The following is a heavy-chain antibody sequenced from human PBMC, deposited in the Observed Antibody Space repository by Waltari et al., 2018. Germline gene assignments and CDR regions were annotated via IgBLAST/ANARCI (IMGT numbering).Heavy chain of an antibody. CDR1: GFNVSQTY. CDR3: ARVLEGADEYFDL. D-gene: IGHD3-16*01. CDR2: TYSGALKSGGTT. Sequence: EVRLVESGGDLTRPGASLRLACAASGFNVSQTYMCWLRQAPGKGVVWLSITYSGALKSGGTTVYADFGRGRFTTSRENDRNIWYLQMKSLRVDDTAIYYCARVLEGADEYFDLWGRGTLVTVSS. V-gene: IGHV3-53*01. J-gene: IGHJ2*01.